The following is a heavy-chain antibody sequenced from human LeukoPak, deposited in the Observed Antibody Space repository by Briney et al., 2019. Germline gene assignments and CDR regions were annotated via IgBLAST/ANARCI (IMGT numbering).Heavy chain of an antibody. CDR1: GFTFSSYG. V-gene: IGHV3-30*02. D-gene: IGHD3-9*01. J-gene: IGHJ3*02. CDR2: IRYDGSNK. Sequence: GGSLRLSCAASGFTFSSYGMHWVREAPGKGLEWVAFIRYDGSNKYYADSVKGRFAISRDNSKNTLYLQMNSLRAEDTAVYYCAALYDILSRLASDIWGQGTMVTVSS. CDR3: AALYDILSRLASDI.